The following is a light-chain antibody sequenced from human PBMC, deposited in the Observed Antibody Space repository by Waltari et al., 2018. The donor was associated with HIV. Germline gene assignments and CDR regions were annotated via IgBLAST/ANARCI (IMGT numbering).Light chain of an antibody. V-gene: IGLV2-8*01. J-gene: IGLJ2*01. CDR3: VSYTEKDTFLL. Sequence: QSALTQPPSASGSPGQSVAISCTGSSNDIGTYNFVSWYQHHPGKAPKLLIYAVTRRPPGFPDRFSGTKSGYTASLTVSDLQVEDEADYYCVSYTEKDTFLLFGGGTKLAV. CDR2: AVT. CDR1: SNDIGTYNF.